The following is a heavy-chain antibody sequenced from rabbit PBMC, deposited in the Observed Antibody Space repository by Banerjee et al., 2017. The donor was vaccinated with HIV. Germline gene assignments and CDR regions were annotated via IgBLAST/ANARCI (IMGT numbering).Heavy chain of an antibody. CDR2: IYTGSSGIT. Sequence: QSLEESGGDLVKPGASLTLTCKASGIDFSTSYYICWVRQAPGKGLEWIACIYTGSSGITYYASWAKGRFTISGTSSTTVTLQMTSLTAADTATYFCARYYAGTYYMMDFWGPGTLVTVS. D-gene: IGHD4-2*01. V-gene: IGHV1S40*01. CDR3: ARYYAGTYYMMDF. CDR1: GIDFSTSYY. J-gene: IGHJ4*01.